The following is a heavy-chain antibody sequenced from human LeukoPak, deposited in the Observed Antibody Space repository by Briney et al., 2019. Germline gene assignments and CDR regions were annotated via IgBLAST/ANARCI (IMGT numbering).Heavy chain of an antibody. J-gene: IGHJ4*02. CDR1: GYTFTGYY. V-gene: IGHV1-2*02. D-gene: IGHD1-7*01. CDR2: INPNSGGT. CDR3: ARGRWNYFFLLDY. Sequence: ASVKVSCKASGYTFTGYYMHWVRQAPGQGLEWMGWINPNSGGTDYAQKFQGRVTMTRDTSISTAYMELSRLRSDDTAVYYCARGRWNYFFLLDYWGQGTLVTVSS.